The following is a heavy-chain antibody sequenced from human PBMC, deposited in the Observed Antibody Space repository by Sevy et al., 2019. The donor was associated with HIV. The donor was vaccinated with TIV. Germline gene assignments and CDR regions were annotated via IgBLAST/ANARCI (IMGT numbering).Heavy chain of an antibody. CDR3: AREKVDTSMIVVEYYGMDV. J-gene: IGHJ6*02. V-gene: IGHV3-33*01. CDR1: GFSFSSYD. Sequence: GGSLRLSCAASGFSFSSYDMHWVRQAPGMGLEWVAVIRYNGSNKHYGDSVKGRFTISRDNSKNALYLQMSSLRAEDTAVYYCAREKVDTSMIVVEYYGMDVWGQGTTVTVSS. CDR2: IRYNGSNK. D-gene: IGHD5-18*01.